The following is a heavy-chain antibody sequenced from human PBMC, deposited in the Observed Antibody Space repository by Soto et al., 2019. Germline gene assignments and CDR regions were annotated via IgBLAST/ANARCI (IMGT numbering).Heavy chain of an antibody. D-gene: IGHD4-4*01. J-gene: IGHJ4*02. CDR3: ARLVTD. CDR1: GFTFSNHA. CDR2: FTTSGDFT. V-gene: IGHV3-23*01. Sequence: EVQLLDSGGALVQPGGSLRLSCATSGFTFSNHAMSWVRQAPGKGLEWVSTFTTSGDFTYYADSVKGRFTISRDNSKSTLYLQMNSLRFEDTAVYYCARLVTDWGQGTLVTVSS.